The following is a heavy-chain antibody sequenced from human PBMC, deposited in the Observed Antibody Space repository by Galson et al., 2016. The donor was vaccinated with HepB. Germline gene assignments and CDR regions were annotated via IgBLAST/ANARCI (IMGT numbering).Heavy chain of an antibody. J-gene: IGHJ4*02. CDR3: AKDRENHYDTSGFSGNDY. CDR1: GFTFRSYG. V-gene: IGHV3-23*01. CDR2: ISGGGGST. D-gene: IGHD3-22*01. Sequence: SLRLSCAASGFTFRSYGMSWVRQAPGKGLEWVSAISGGGGSTYYADSVRGRFSISRDNSKNTVYLQLKSLSAEDTAICYCAKDRENHYDTSGFSGNDYWGQGTLVTVSS.